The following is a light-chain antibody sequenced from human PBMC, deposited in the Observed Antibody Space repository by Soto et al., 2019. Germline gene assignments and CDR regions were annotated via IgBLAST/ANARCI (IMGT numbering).Light chain of an antibody. V-gene: IGKV1-39*01. CDR2: AAS. CDR1: QSISHY. CDR3: QQSYSTLWT. Sequence: DIQMTQSPSPLSASVGDTVTITCRASQSISHYLSWYQQKPGKAPQLLIYAASNLQTGVPSRFSGSGSGTDFTLTISSLQPEDFATYYCQQSYSTLWTFGQGTKVDIK. J-gene: IGKJ1*01.